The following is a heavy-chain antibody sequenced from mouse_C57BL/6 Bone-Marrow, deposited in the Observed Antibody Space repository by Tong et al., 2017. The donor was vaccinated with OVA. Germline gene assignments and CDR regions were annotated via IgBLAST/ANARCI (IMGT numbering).Heavy chain of an antibody. CDR2: IYPGDGDT. J-gene: IGHJ4*01. CDR3: ARAGLDY. V-gene: IGHV1-87*01. Sequence: VQLQQSGAELARPGASVKLSCKASGYTFTSYWMQWVKQRPGQGLEWIGAIYPGDGDTRYTQKFKGKATLTADKSSSTAYMQLSSLASEDSAVYYCARAGLDYCGQGTSVTVSS. CDR1: GYTFTSYW.